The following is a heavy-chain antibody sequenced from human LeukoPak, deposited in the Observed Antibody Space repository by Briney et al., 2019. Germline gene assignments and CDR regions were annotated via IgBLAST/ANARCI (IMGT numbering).Heavy chain of an antibody. D-gene: IGHD3-10*01. CDR3: ARGRPTLNYYGSGSYYNVSFDY. Sequence: KPSETLSLTCAVYGGSFSGYYWSWIRQPPGKGLEWIGEINHSGSTNYNPSLKSRVTISVDTSKNQFSLKLSSVTAADTAVYYCARGRPTLNYYGSGSYYNVSFDYWAREPWSPSPQ. V-gene: IGHV4-34*01. CDR2: INHSGST. CDR1: GGSFSGYY. J-gene: IGHJ4*02.